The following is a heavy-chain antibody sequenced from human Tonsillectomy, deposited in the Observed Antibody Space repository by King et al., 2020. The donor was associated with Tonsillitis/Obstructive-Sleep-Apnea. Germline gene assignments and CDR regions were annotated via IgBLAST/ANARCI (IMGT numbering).Heavy chain of an antibody. CDR2: IKQDGSEK. V-gene: IGHV3-7*04. J-gene: IGHJ4*02. D-gene: IGHD2-15*01. Sequence: VQLVESGGGFVQPGGSLRLSCAASGFTFSSYWMSWVRQAPGKGLEWVANIKQDGSEKYYVDSVKGRFTISRDNAKNSLYLQMNSLRAEDTAVYYCAREPSSSVGSVDYWGQGTLVTVSS. CDR3: AREPSSSVGSVDY. CDR1: GFTFSSYW.